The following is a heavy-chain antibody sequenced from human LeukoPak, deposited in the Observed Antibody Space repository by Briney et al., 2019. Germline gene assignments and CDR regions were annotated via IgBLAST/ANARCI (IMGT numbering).Heavy chain of an antibody. CDR2: IIPIFGTA. CDR1: GGTFSSYA. Sequence: SVKVSCKASGGTFSSYAISWVRQAPGQGLEWMGGIIPIFGTANYAQKFQGRVTITADESTSTAYMELSSLRSEDTAVYYCARGRADDYYDSSGYSFRWFDPWGQGTLVTVSS. J-gene: IGHJ5*02. V-gene: IGHV1-69*01. D-gene: IGHD3-22*01. CDR3: ARGRADDYYDSSGYSFRWFDP.